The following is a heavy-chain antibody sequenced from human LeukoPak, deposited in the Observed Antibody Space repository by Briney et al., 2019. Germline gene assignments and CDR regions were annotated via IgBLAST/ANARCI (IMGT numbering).Heavy chain of an antibody. V-gene: IGHV3-23*01. J-gene: IGHJ4*02. CDR1: GFTFSSYA. Sequence: PGGSLRLSCAASGFTFSSYAMSWVCQAPGKGLEWVSAISGSGGSTYYADSVKGRFTISRDNSKNTLYLQMNSLRAEDTAVYYCAKDPMVRGVIPLYFDYWGQGTLVTVSS. D-gene: IGHD3-10*01. CDR2: ISGSGGST. CDR3: AKDPMVRGVIPLYFDY.